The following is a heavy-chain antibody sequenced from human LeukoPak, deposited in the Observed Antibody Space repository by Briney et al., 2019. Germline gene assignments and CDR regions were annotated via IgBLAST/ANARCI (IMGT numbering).Heavy chain of an antibody. CDR1: GGSVTSYY. D-gene: IGHD1-26*01. CDR2: MHYSGGA. CDR3: ARDTRVVGATHYLDQ. Sequence: PSETLPLTCTVSGGSVTSYYWSWVRQPPGKGLEWIGYMHYSGGATYYPSLKSRVAMSIDASKNQFSLKLSSVTAADTAVYYCARDTRVVGATHYLDQWGQGTPVTVSS. J-gene: IGHJ4*02. V-gene: IGHV4-59*02.